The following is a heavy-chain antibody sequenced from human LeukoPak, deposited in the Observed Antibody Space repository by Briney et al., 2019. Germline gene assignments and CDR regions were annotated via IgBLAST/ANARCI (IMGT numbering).Heavy chain of an antibody. CDR3: ARADFWSGQAHMDV. J-gene: IGHJ6*03. V-gene: IGHV3-74*01. CDR1: GFTFSDYW. Sequence: GSLRLSCAASGFTFSDYWMHWVRQAPGKGLVWVSQINSDASFTTYADSVKGRFTISRDNAKNTLYLQMNSLRAEDTAVYYCARADFWSGQAHMDVWGKGTTVTVSS. D-gene: IGHD3-3*01. CDR2: INSDASFT.